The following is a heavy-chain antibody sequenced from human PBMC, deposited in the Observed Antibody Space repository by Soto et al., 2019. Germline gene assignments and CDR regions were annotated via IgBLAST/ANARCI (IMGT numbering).Heavy chain of an antibody. CDR2: IKQDGTEK. V-gene: IGHV3-7*01. J-gene: IGHJ3*02. Sequence: EVQLVESGGGLVQPGGSLRLSCAASGFTFSNYWMSWVRQAPGKGLEWVANIKQDGTEKNYVDSVSGGSTICRDKAKDPLHVGMIRLTSADTPGYYCASVGIWG. D-gene: IGHD1-26*01. CDR1: GFTFSNYW. CDR3: ASVGI.